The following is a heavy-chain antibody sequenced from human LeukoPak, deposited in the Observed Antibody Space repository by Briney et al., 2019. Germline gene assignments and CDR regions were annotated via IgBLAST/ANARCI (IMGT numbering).Heavy chain of an antibody. CDR3: ARGALFWNRERDAFDI. V-gene: IGHV4-39*07. Sequence: PSETLSLTCTVSGVSISSGSYYWSWIRQPPGKGLEWIGEINHSGSTNYNPSLKSRVTISVDTSKNQFSLKLSSVTAADTAVYYCARGALFWNRERDAFDIWGQGTMVTVSS. CDR2: INHSGST. J-gene: IGHJ3*02. D-gene: IGHD1-1*01. CDR1: GVSISSGSYY.